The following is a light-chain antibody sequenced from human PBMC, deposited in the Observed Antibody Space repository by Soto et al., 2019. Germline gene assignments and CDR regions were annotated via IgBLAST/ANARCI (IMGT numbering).Light chain of an antibody. CDR1: QSVSSVS. CDR3: QRYGSSLYT. V-gene: IGKV3-20*01. J-gene: IGKJ2*01. CDR2: GAS. Sequence: EIVLTQSPGTLSLSPGERATLSCRASQSVSSVSLAWYQQKPGQAPRLLIYGASSRATGIPDRFSGSESGTDFTLIISRLEPEDCAVYYCQRYGSSLYTFGQGTKLEIK.